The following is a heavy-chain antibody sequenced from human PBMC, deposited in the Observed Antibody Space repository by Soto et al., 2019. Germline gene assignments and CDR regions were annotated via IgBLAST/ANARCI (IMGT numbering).Heavy chain of an antibody. J-gene: IGHJ4*02. V-gene: IGHV4-39*02. D-gene: IGHD3-10*01. CDR3: ARRGSGHTFDY. Sequence: QLQLQESGPGLVKPSETLSLTCAVTGASITRGGFHWGWIRQSPGQGLEWIGSLYSGSTYYHPSLKSRVTIPADTATNDFPLRLTSVTAADTAVYYCARRGSGHTFDYWGQGTLVTVSS. CDR1: GASITRGGFH. CDR2: LYSGST.